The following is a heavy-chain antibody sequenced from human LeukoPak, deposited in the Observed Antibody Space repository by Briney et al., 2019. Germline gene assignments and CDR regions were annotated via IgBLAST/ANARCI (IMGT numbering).Heavy chain of an antibody. Sequence: PGGSLRLSCAASGFTFDDYAMHWVRQAPGKGLEWVAFIRYDGSNKYYADSVKGRFTISRDNSKNTLYLQMNSLRAEDTAVYYCAKDWADVDTAMVDYWGQGTLVTVSS. CDR2: IRYDGSNK. J-gene: IGHJ4*02. CDR1: GFTFDDYA. V-gene: IGHV3-30*02. D-gene: IGHD5-18*01. CDR3: AKDWADVDTAMVDY.